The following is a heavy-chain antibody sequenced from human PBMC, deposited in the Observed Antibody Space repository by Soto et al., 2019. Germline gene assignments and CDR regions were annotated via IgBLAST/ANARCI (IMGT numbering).Heavy chain of an antibody. D-gene: IGHD2-2*01. J-gene: IGHJ6*02. V-gene: IGHV1-18*04. Sequence: ASVKVSCKASGYTFTSYGISWVRQAPGQGLEWMGWISAYNGNTNYAQKLQGRVTMTTDTSTSTAYMELRSLRSDDTAVYYCARGRSIVVVQAATNYYGMDVWGQGTTVTVSS. CDR2: ISAYNGNT. CDR3: ARGRSIVVVQAATNYYGMDV. CDR1: GYTFTSYG.